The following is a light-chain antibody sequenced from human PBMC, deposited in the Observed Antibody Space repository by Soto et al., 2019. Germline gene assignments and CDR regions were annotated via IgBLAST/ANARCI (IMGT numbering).Light chain of an antibody. CDR3: QQYGSSPAT. CDR1: QNIRTN. J-gene: IGKJ1*01. Sequence: DIVMTQSPATLSVSQGERATLSCRASQNIRTNLAWYQHKPGQAPRLLIYGASTGATGVPARFSGSGSGTDFTLTISRLEPEDFAVYYCQQYGSSPATFGQGTKVDIK. V-gene: IGKV3-15*01. CDR2: GAS.